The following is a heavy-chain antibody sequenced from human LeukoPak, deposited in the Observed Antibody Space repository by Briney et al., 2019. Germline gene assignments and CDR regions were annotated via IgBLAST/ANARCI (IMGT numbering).Heavy chain of an antibody. CDR3: ARVWYSSSWPYYYYYMDV. V-gene: IGHV4-34*01. J-gene: IGHJ6*03. Sequence: PSETLSLTCAVYGGSFSGYYWSWIRQPPGKGLEWIGEINHSGSTNYNPSLKSRVTISLDTSKNQFSLKLSSVTAADTAVYYCARVWYSSSWPYYYYYMDVWGKGTTVTVSS. D-gene: IGHD6-13*01. CDR2: INHSGST. CDR1: GGSFSGYY.